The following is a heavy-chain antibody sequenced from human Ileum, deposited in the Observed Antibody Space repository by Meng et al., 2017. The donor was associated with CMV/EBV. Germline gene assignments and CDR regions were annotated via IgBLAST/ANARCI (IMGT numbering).Heavy chain of an antibody. CDR3: TSRILGYCNGGSCYWFDP. Sequence: SDWWRWVRQPPGKGPAWVGEVYHSGGTKFHPSLKSRVSVSMDKSKNQFSLSLSSVTAADTAVYYCTSRILGYCNGGSCYWFDPWGQGTLVTVSS. CDR1: SDW. J-gene: IGHJ5*02. V-gene: IGHV4-4*02. D-gene: IGHD2-15*01. CDR2: VYHSGGT.